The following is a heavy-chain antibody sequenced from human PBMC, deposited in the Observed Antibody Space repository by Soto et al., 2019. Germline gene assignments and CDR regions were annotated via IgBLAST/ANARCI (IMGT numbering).Heavy chain of an antibody. CDR1: GFSLNTGGLG. D-gene: IGHD3-10*01. Sequence: SGPTLVNPTQTLTLTCSVSGFSLNTGGLGVGWIRQPPGKALEWLALIYWDDDKRYSPSLRNRLSISKDTSNNQVVLTMTNMDPVDTATYYCARTHRFTYGSGSYTFDYWGQGNLVTFSS. CDR3: ARTHRFTYGSGSYTFDY. CDR2: IYWDDDK. J-gene: IGHJ4*02. V-gene: IGHV2-5*02.